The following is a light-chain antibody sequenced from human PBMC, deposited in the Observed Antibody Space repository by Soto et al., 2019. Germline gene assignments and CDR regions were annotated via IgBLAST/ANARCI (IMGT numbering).Light chain of an antibody. CDR2: GAS. CDR3: QQYNNWPYT. Sequence: EIVMTQSPATLSVSPGERATLSCRASQSVSSNLAWYQQKPVQAPRLLIYGASTRATGIPARFSGSGSGTAFTLTISSLKSEDLAVDYCQQYNNWPYTFGQGTKLEIK. J-gene: IGKJ2*01. CDR1: QSVSSN. V-gene: IGKV3-15*01.